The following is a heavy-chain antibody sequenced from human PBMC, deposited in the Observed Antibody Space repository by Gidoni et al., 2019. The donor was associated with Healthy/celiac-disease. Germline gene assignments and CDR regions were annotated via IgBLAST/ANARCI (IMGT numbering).Heavy chain of an antibody. CDR3: ARVGYYDSSGYQ. CDR2: IYHSGST. D-gene: IGHD3-22*01. CDR1: GGAISSSNW. Sequence: QVQLQESGPGLVKPSATLYLTCAVAGGAISSSNWWSWVRQPPGKGLEWIGEIYHSGSTNYNPSLTRRVTISVDKSKNQFSLKLSFVTAADTAVYYCARVGYYDSSGYQWGQGTLVTVSS. V-gene: IGHV4-4*02. J-gene: IGHJ4*02.